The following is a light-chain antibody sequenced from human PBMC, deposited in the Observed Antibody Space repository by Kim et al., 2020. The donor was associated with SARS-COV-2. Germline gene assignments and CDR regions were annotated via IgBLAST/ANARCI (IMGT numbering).Light chain of an antibody. CDR1: HSVSSY. V-gene: IGKV3-11*01. CDR3: QQRSNWPPYT. CDR2: DAS. Sequence: LAPGESATLSGRASHSVSSYFAWYQQKPGQAPRLLIYDASNRATGIQARFSGSGSGTDFTLTISSLEPEDFAVYYCQQRSNWPPYTFGQGTKLEI. J-gene: IGKJ2*01.